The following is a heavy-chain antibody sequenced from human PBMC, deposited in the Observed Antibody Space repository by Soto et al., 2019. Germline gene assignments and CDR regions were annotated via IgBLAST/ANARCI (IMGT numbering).Heavy chain of an antibody. V-gene: IGHV3-23*01. J-gene: IGHJ4*02. D-gene: IGHD3-3*02. CDR2: ISGSGDST. CDR1: GFTFNNYA. CDR3: AKDRGGRTFLEWLLVAFDY. Sequence: EVQLLESGGGSVQPGGSLRLSCAASGFTFNNYAMSWVRQAPGKGLEWVSSISGSGDSTYYADSVKGRFTISRDNSKNTLFLLMNSLRDEDTAVYYCAKDRGGRTFLEWLLVAFDYWGQGTLVTVSS.